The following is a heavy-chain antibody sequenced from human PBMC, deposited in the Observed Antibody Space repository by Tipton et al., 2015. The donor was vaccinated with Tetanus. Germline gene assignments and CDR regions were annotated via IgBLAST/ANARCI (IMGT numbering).Heavy chain of an antibody. Sequence: TLSLTCVVYGGSFGHYYWTWIRQPPGRGLEWIGAISYRGETHFNPSLGSRVSMSVDTSKNQFSVDLSSVTAADTAVYFCARHYDTSGYYFVWGQGVLVTVSS. V-gene: IGHV4-34*01. D-gene: IGHD3-22*01. CDR3: ARHYDTSGYYFV. CDR2: ISYRGET. CDR1: GGSFGHYY. J-gene: IGHJ4*02.